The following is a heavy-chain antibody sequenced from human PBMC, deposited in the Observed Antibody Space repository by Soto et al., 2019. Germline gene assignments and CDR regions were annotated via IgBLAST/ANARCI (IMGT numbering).Heavy chain of an antibody. CDR1: GGSISSGDYY. D-gene: IGHD2-21*02. CDR2: IYYSGST. V-gene: IGHV4-30-4*01. J-gene: IGHJ4*02. Sequence: QVQLQESGPGLVKPSQTLSLTCTVSGGSISSGDYYWSWIRQPPGKGLEWIGYIYYSGSTYYNPSLKSRVTRSLDTSKNQFSLKLSSVTAADTAVHYCARGGPYGGNSADYSGQGTLVTVSS. CDR3: ARGGPYGGNSADY.